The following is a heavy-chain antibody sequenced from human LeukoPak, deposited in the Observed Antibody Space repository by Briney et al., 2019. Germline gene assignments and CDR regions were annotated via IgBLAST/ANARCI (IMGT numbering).Heavy chain of an antibody. CDR3: AREATPPLPAAMLSGFDP. CDR1: GGSISSYY. D-gene: IGHD2-2*01. Sequence: SETLSLTCTVSGGSISSYYWSWIRHPTGKGLEWIGRIYSSGSTDYNPSLKSRVSMSVDTSKNQFSLRLSSVTAADTAVYFCAREATPPLPAAMLSGFDPWGQGTLVTVSS. CDR2: IYSSGST. V-gene: IGHV4-4*07. J-gene: IGHJ5*02.